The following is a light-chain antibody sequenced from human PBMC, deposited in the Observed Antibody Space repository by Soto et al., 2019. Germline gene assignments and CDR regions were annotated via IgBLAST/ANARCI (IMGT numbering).Light chain of an antibody. J-gene: IGKJ2*02. CDR2: MGS. V-gene: IGKV2-28*01. Sequence: DILMTQSPLSLPVTAGEPASISCRSSQSLLHSNGHKYLDWYLQKPGQSPQLLIYMGSNRASGVPDRFSGSGSGTDFTLKISRVEAEDVAVYYCMQFLQTPGTFAQGT. CDR1: QSLLHSNGHKY. CDR3: MQFLQTPGT.